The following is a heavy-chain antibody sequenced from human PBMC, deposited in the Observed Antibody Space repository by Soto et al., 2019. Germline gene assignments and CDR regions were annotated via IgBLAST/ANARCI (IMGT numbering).Heavy chain of an antibody. D-gene: IGHD3-3*01. V-gene: IGHV4-38-2*02. CDR2: IYHSGST. J-gene: IGHJ4*02. CDR3: ARGVLANYDFWSGYDY. Sequence: SETLSLTCTVSGYSISSGYYWGWIRQPPGKGLEWIGSIYHSGSTYYNPSLKSRVTISVDTSKNQFSLKLSSVTAADTAVYYCARGVLANYDFWSGYDYWGQGTLVTVSS. CDR1: GYSISSGYY.